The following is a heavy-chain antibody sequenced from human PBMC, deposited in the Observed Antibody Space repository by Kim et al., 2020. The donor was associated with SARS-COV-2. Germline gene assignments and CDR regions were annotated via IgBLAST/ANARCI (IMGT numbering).Heavy chain of an antibody. CDR2: IYYSGST. Sequence: SETLSLTCTVSGGSISSSSYYWGWIRQPPGKGLEWIGSIYYSGSTYYNPPLKSRVTISVDTSKNQFSLKLSSVTAADTAVYYCARGVTAMGYAFDIWGQGKMVTVSS. J-gene: IGHJ3*02. D-gene: IGHD5-18*01. CDR1: GGSISSSSYY. V-gene: IGHV4-39*07. CDR3: ARGVTAMGYAFDI.